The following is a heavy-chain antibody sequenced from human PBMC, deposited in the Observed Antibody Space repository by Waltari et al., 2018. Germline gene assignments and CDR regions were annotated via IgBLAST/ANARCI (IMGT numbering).Heavy chain of an antibody. D-gene: IGHD3-22*01. J-gene: IGHJ4*02. V-gene: IGHV3-23*01. CDR1: GFTFSSYA. CDR3: AKEGATYYYDSSGLS. Sequence: EVQLLESGGGLVQPGGSLRLSCAASGFTFSSYAMSWVRQAPGKGLAWVSAISGSGGGTDYAGSVKGRFTISRDNSKNTLYLQMNSLRAEDTAVYYCAKEGATYYYDSSGLSWGQGTLVTVSS. CDR2: ISGSGGGT.